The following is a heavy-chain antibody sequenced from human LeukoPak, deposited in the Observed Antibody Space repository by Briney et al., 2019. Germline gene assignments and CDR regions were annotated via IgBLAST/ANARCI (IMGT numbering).Heavy chain of an antibody. V-gene: IGHV4-38-2*01. CDR1: GYSISSGYS. J-gene: IGHJ4*02. CDR3: LAISSWYYFDY. D-gene: IGHD6-13*01. Sequence: SETRSLTCAVSGYSISSGYSWGWIRQSPGKGLEWIGSLYHSGNTYYNPSLKSRVTISVDTPMNQCSLKLRSVNAADTAVYYCLAISSWYYFDYWGQGALVTVSS. CDR2: LYHSGNT.